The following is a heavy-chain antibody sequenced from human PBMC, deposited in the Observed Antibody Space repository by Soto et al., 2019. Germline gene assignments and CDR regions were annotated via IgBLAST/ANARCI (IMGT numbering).Heavy chain of an antibody. CDR1: GFTFSSYA. CDR3: ARVDRLSNWFDP. J-gene: IGHJ5*02. CDR2: ISSSSSYI. Sequence: GGSLRLSCAASGFTFSSYAMNWVRQAPGKGLEWVSSISSSSSYIYYADSVKGRFTISRDNAKNSLYLQMNSLRAEDTAVYYCARVDRLSNWFDPWGQGTLVTSPQ. V-gene: IGHV3-21*01.